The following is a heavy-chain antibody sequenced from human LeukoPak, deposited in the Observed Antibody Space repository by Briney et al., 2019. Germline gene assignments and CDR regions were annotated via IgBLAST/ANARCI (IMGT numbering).Heavy chain of an antibody. J-gene: IGHJ5*02. Sequence: PSETLSLTCTVSGGSISSGDYYWSRIRQPPGKGLEWIGYIYYSGSTYYNPSLKSRVTISVDTSKNQFSLKLSSVTAADTAVYYCARERGSYYAYNWFDPWGQGTLVTVSS. CDR2: IYYSGST. D-gene: IGHD1-26*01. CDR3: ARERGSYYAYNWFDP. CDR1: GGSISSGDYY. V-gene: IGHV4-30-4*08.